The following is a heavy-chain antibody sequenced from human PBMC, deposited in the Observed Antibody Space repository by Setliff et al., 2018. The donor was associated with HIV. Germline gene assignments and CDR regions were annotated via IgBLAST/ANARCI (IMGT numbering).Heavy chain of an antibody. CDR3: AAWGPRYSYAPYFFDS. CDR2: INDSGST. CDR1: NYSISSGYD. J-gene: IGHJ4*02. D-gene: IGHD5-18*01. Sequence: SETLSLTCAVSNYSISSGYDWTWVRPPPGKGLEWIGEINDSGSTNYSPSLKSRVTISVDASRNQFSLRLSSVTAADTAVYYCAAWGPRYSYAPYFFDSWGQGTLVTVSS. V-gene: IGHV4-34*01.